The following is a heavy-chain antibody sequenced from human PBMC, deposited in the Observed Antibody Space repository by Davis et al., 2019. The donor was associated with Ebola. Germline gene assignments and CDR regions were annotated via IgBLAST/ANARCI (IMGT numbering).Heavy chain of an antibody. Sequence: AASVKVSCKASGGTFSSYAISWVRQAPGQGLEWMGGIIPIFGTANYAQKFQGRVTITADKSTSTAYMELSSLRSEDTALYYCAASAGTVGKFDFWGQGTLVTVSS. J-gene: IGHJ4*02. D-gene: IGHD1-14*01. CDR1: GGTFSSYA. V-gene: IGHV1-69*06. CDR2: IIPIFGTA. CDR3: AASAGTVGKFDF.